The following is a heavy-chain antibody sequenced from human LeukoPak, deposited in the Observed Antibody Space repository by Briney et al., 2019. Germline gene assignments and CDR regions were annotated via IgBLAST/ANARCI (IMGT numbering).Heavy chain of an antibody. CDR3: ARAQGGYYYYMDV. CDR2: IYYSGST. J-gene: IGHJ6*03. D-gene: IGHD3-16*01. V-gene: IGHV4-61*05. Sequence: SETLSLTCTVSGGSISTSSYYWGWVRQPPGKGLEWIGYIYYSGSTNYNPSLKSRVTISVDTSKNQFSLKLSSVTAADTAVYYCARAQGGYYYYMDVWGKGTTVTISS. CDR1: GGSISTSSYY.